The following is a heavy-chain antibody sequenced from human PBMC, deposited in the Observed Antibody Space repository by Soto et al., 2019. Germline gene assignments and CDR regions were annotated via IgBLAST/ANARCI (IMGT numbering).Heavy chain of an antibody. J-gene: IGHJ5*02. CDR1: GFTFSSYA. Sequence: EVQLLESGGGLVQPGGSLRLSCAASGFTFSSYAMSWVRQAPGKGLEWVSTISNSGGRTYYADSVKGRFAISRDNSKNTLYLQMTSLRPEDTAVYYCASSSTVLLPTAMTGGFDPWGQGPLVTVSS. CDR3: ASSSTVLLPTAMTGGFDP. V-gene: IGHV3-23*01. D-gene: IGHD2-2*01. CDR2: ISNSGGRT.